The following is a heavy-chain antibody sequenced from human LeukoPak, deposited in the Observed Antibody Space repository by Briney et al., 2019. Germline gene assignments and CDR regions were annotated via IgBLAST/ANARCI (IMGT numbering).Heavy chain of an antibody. CDR3: ARVSRGNSVGGDY. Sequence: SETLSLTCAVYGGSFSGHYWSWIRQPPGKGLEWIGEINDSGNTNYNPSLKSRVTISVDTSENQISLKLSSVTAADTAMYYCARVSRGNSVGGDYWGQGTLVTVSS. D-gene: IGHD4-23*01. CDR1: GGSFSGHY. CDR2: INDSGNT. J-gene: IGHJ4*02. V-gene: IGHV4-34*01.